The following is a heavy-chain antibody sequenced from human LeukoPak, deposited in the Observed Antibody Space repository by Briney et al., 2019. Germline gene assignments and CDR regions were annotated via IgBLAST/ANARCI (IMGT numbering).Heavy chain of an antibody. CDR3: ARDLGFGELEFGY. J-gene: IGHJ4*02. Sequence: SETLSLTCTVSGGSISSYYWSWIRQPPGKGLEWIGYIYYSGSTNYNPSLKSRVTISVDTSKNQFSLKLSSVTAADTAVYYCARDLGFGELEFGYWGQGTLVTVSS. D-gene: IGHD3-10*01. CDR1: GGSISSYY. CDR2: IYYSGST. V-gene: IGHV4-59*01.